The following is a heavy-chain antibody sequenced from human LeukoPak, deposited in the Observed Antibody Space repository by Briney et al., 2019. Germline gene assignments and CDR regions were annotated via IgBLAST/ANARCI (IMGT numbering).Heavy chain of an antibody. J-gene: IGHJ1*01. CDR2: IYYSGST. CDR3: ARQCGSWYTFYFQH. V-gene: IGHV4-39*01. Sequence: KPSETLSLTCTVSGGSISSSSYYWGWIRQPPGKGLEWIGSIYYSGSTYYNPSLKSRVTIPVDTSKNQFSLKLSSVTAADTAVYYCARQCGSWYTFYFQHWGQGTLVTVSS. D-gene: IGHD6-13*01. CDR1: GGSISSSSYY.